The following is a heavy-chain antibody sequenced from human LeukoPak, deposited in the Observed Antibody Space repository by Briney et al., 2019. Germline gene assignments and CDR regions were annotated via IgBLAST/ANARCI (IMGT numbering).Heavy chain of an antibody. V-gene: IGHV4-61*05. Sequence: PSETLSLTCTVSGGSISSSSYYWGWIRQPPGKGLEWIAYIYYSGTTNYNPSLKSRVTISVDTSKNQFSLKLSSVTTADTALYYCARSPYYDSLGDYWGQGTLVTVSS. D-gene: IGHD3-22*01. CDR1: GGSISSSSYY. CDR2: IYYSGTT. CDR3: ARSPYYDSLGDY. J-gene: IGHJ4*02.